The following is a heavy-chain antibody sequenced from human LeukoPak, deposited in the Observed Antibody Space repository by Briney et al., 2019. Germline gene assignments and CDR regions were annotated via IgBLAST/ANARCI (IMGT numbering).Heavy chain of an antibody. J-gene: IGHJ4*02. CDR3: ARAKYYYDSSGYSYYFDY. CDR1: GYTFTGYY. D-gene: IGHD3-22*01. CDR2: INPNSGGT. Sequence: ASVKVSRKASGYTFTGYYMHWVRQAPGQGLEWMGRINPNSGGTNYAQKFQGRVTMTRDTSISTAYMELSRLRSDDTAVYYCARAKYYYDSSGYSYYFDYWGQGTLVTVSS. V-gene: IGHV1-2*06.